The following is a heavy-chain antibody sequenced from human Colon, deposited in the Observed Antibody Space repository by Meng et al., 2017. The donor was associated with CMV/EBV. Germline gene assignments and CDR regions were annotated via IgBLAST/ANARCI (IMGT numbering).Heavy chain of an antibody. Sequence: ASVKVSCKASGYNFGHHGINWVRQVPGQGLEWIGWISTLNGNTNYALSFSGRVTVTTDPSTTTAYMELRSLRYDDTAVFYCVKAPSPYCSNYVCYSFDFWGQGTLVTVSS. D-gene: IGHD2-8*01. J-gene: IGHJ4*02. V-gene: IGHV1-18*04. CDR2: ISTLNGNT. CDR3: VKAPSPYCSNYVCYSFDF. CDR1: GYNFGHHG.